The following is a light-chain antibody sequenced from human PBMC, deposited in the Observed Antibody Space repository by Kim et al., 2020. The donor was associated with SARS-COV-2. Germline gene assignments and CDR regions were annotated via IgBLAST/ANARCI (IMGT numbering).Light chain of an antibody. CDR1: NSDIGTYDY. V-gene: IGLV2-14*03. CDR2: DVR. CDR3: SSYTSPNFNWV. J-gene: IGLJ3*02. Sequence: SVTISCTGTNSDIGTYDYVSWYQHLPDNPPKLMIYDVRERPSGVFNRFSVETSANTASLTISGLQAEGEANYYCSSYTSPNFNWVFGGGTKLTVL.